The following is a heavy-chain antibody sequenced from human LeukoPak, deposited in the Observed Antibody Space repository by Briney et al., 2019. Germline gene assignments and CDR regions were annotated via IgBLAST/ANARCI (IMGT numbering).Heavy chain of an antibody. V-gene: IGHV3-48*03. J-gene: IGHJ4*02. D-gene: IGHD1-26*01. CDR3: ARDLPTGTYRAYFDN. CDR1: GFIFSNYE. CDR2: ISSTGGDI. Sequence: PGGSLRLSCAGSGFIFSNYEMNWVRQAPGKGLEWVSYISSTGGDIYYADSVKGRFTISRDNAEKSVYLQMNSLRAEDKAVYYCARDLPTGTYRAYFDNWDQGTLVTVSS.